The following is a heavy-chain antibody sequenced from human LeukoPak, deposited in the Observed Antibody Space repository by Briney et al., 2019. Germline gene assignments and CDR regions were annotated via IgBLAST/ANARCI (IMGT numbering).Heavy chain of an antibody. J-gene: IGHJ3*02. CDR3: ARGLATLRESSGSALEI. CDR1: GYTFSSYY. Sequence: GASVKVSCRASGYTFSSYYLHWVRQAPGQGPEWMGIIHPNTGSTNYAQKFQGRVIMTTDTSTTTIYMELRSLTSEDTAFYYCARGLATLRESSGSALEIWGQGTMVTVSS. CDR2: IHPNTGST. D-gene: IGHD3-22*01. V-gene: IGHV1-46*01.